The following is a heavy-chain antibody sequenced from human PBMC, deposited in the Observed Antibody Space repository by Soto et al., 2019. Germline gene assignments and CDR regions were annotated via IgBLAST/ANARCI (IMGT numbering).Heavy chain of an antibody. Sequence: SETLSLTCTVSGGSISSGGYYWSWIRQHPGKGLEWIGYIYYSGSTYYNPSLKSRVTISVDTSKSQFSLKLSSVTAADTAVYYCARHNYGSGSTYFDYWGQGTLVTVSS. V-gene: IGHV4-31*03. CDR1: GGSISSGGYY. D-gene: IGHD3-10*01. CDR3: ARHNYGSGSTYFDY. J-gene: IGHJ4*02. CDR2: IYYSGST.